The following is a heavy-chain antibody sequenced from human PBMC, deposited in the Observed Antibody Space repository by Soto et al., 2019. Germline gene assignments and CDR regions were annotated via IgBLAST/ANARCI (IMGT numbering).Heavy chain of an antibody. CDR2: IKQDGSEK. D-gene: IGHD2-15*01. J-gene: IGHJ4*02. V-gene: IGHV3-7*01. Sequence: EVQLVGSGGGLVQPGGSLRLSCAASGFTFSSYWMSWVRQAPGKGLEWVANIKQDGSEKYYLDSVKGRFTISRDNAKNSLYLQMNSLRAEDTAVYYCASPPGYCSGGSCYHDYWGQGTLVTVSS. CDR3: ASPPGYCSGGSCYHDY. CDR1: GFTFSSYW.